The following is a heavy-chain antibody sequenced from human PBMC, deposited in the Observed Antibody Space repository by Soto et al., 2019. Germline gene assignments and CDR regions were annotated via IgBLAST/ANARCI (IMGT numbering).Heavy chain of an antibody. D-gene: IGHD5-12*01. J-gene: IGHJ4*02. CDR1: GYSFTSYW. CDR2: IYPGDSDT. CDR3: ARTYSGYDLGYYFDY. V-gene: IGHV5-51*01. Sequence: GESLKISCKGSGYSFTSYWIGWVRQMPGKGLEWMGIIYPGDSDTRYSPSFQGQVTISADKSISTAYLQWSSLKASDTAMYYCARTYSGYDLGYYFDYWGQGTLVTVSS.